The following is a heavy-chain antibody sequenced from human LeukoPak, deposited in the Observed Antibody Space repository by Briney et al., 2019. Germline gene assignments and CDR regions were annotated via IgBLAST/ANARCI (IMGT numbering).Heavy chain of an antibody. CDR2: ISPAGDST. D-gene: IGHD6-13*01. J-gene: IGHJ4*02. V-gene: IGHV3-23*01. CDR3: ARRLITAGITDFFDS. Sequence: PGGSLRLSCTASGFTFRDYSMSWVRQAPGAGLEWVSAISPAGDSTTDADSVKGRFTISRDNSKSTLYLQMNGLTAEDTALYYCARRLITAGITDFFDSWGQGTLVSVSS. CDR1: GFTFRDYS.